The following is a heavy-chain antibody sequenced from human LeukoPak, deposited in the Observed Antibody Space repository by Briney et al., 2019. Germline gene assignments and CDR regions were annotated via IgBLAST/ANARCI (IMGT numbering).Heavy chain of an antibody. CDR3: ARDVNMVRGVNWFDP. Sequence: PGGSLRLSCAASGFTFSSYAMHWVRQAPGKGLEWVAVISYDGSNKYYADSVKGRFTISRDNSKNTLYLQMNSLRAEDTAVYYCARDVNMVRGVNWFDPWGQGTLVTVSS. CDR1: GFTFSSYA. D-gene: IGHD3-10*01. J-gene: IGHJ5*02. CDR2: ISYDGSNK. V-gene: IGHV3-30*04.